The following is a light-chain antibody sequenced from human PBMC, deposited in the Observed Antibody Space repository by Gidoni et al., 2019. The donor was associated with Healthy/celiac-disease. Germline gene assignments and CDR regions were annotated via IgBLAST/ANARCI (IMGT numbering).Light chain of an antibody. CDR1: QDISNY. Sequence: QLTQSPSSLSASVGDRVTITCQASQDISNYLNWYQQKPGKAPKLLIYDASNLETGVPSRFSGSGSGTDFTFTISSLQPEDIATYYCQQYDNLPITFGQGTRLEIK. CDR2: DAS. J-gene: IGKJ5*01. CDR3: QQYDNLPIT. V-gene: IGKV1-33*01.